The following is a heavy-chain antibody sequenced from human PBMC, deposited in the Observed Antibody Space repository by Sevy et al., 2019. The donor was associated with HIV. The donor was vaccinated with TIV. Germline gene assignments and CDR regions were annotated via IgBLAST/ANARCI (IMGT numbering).Heavy chain of an antibody. J-gene: IGHJ4*01. V-gene: IGHV3-23*01. Sequence: GGSLRLSCVASGFIFTSYAMSWVRQAPGKGLEWVSGISGSGHKTYYAEFVKDRVTISRDNSKNTMYLQINRLRAEDAAVYYCANGMYDNGWYAPGYFDIWGQGTLVTVSS. CDR3: ANGMYDNGWYAPGYFDI. CDR2: ISGSGHKT. CDR1: GFIFTSYA. D-gene: IGHD6-19*01.